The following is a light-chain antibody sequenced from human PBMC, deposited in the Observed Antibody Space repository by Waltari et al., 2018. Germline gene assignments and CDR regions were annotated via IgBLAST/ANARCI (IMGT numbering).Light chain of an antibody. Sequence: DIQMTQSPSSLSASVGDRVTITCQASQDIADYLNWYQPKPGKAPKPLIYDASHLETGVPSRFSGSGSGTKFTFTISSLQPEDIATYYCQQDDDLPVTFGGGTKVEIK. CDR1: QDIADY. J-gene: IGKJ4*01. CDR2: DAS. V-gene: IGKV1-33*01. CDR3: QQDDDLPVT.